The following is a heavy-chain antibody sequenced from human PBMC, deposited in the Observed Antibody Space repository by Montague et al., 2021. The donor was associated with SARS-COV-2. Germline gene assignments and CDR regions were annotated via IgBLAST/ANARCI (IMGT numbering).Heavy chain of an antibody. J-gene: IGHJ5*02. V-gene: IGHV4-61*03. CDR2: FYYSGGS. CDR1: GASISTGSDY. D-gene: IGHD4-23*01. Sequence: SETLSLTCTVSGASISTGSDYWTWIRQRPGRGLEWIGNFYYSGGSTYNLSLKSRVTISADTSKNLFSLTLKSVTAPDTAVYYCARDRGDIYGGNSAWFDPWGQGTLVTVSS. CDR3: ARDRGDIYGGNSAWFDP.